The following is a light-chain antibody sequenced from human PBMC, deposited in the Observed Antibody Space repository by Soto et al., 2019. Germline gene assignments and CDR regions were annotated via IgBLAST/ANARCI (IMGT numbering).Light chain of an antibody. V-gene: IGKV1-39*01. Sequence: DIQMTQSPSSLSASVGDRVTITCRASQSISSYLNWYQQKPGKAPKLLIYAASSLQSGVPSRFSGSGSGTDFTLTISSLQPEDFALYYCQQYQNLWTFGQGTKVEIK. CDR1: QSISSY. CDR3: QQYQNLWT. J-gene: IGKJ1*01. CDR2: AAS.